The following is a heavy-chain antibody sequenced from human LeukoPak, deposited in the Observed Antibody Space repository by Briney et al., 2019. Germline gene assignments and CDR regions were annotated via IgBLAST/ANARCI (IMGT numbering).Heavy chain of an antibody. CDR3: ATLSSTTVVTSSA. CDR2: IIPIFGTA. Sequence: SVTVSFTASGGSFSIYAISWVRQAPGQGLEWMGGIIPIFGTANYSQKFQGRVTITADESTSTAYMELSSLRSEDTAVYYCATLSSTTVVTSSAWGQGTLVTVSS. V-gene: IGHV1-69*13. D-gene: IGHD4-23*01. CDR1: GGSFSIYA. J-gene: IGHJ5*02.